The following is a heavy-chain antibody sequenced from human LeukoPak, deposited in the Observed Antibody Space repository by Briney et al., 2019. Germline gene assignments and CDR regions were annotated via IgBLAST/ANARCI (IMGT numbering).Heavy chain of an antibody. J-gene: IGHJ4*02. CDR3: AKSYYDYSTYYSYYFNL. CDR2: IYYSGST. CDR1: GGSISSHY. D-gene: IGHD3-22*01. Sequence: SETLSLTCTVSGGSISSHYWSWIRQPPGKGLEWIGNIYYSGSTNYNPSLKSRVTISVDTSKNQFALKLSSVTAADTAVYYCAKSYYDYSTYYSYYFNLWGQGALVTVSS. V-gene: IGHV4-59*08.